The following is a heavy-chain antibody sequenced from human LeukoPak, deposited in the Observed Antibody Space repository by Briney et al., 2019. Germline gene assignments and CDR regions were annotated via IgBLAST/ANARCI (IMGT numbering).Heavy chain of an antibody. D-gene: IGHD7-27*01. CDR2: IFTTGGA. CDR1: GGSIGTYY. CDR3: VRDGPSWGLL. V-gene: IGHV4-4*07. Sequence: SETLSLTCTVPGGSIGTYYWSWIRQPAGKGLEWIGRIFTTGGANYNPSLKSRVTMSLDTSKNLFSLKLNSVTAADTAVYYCVRDGPSWGLLWGQGALVTVSS. J-gene: IGHJ4*02.